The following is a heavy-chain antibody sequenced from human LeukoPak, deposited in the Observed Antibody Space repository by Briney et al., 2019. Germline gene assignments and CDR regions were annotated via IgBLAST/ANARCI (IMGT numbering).Heavy chain of an antibody. CDR1: GFTITTNY. J-gene: IGHJ6*02. D-gene: IGHD1/OR15-1a*01. CDR3: AREAVMPVAPVKIGTSDRPLYEYYGLDV. V-gene: IGHV3-53*01. CDR2: IYGDDET. Sequence: GGSLRLSCAASGFTITTNYMNWVRQAPGKGLEWVSVIYGDDETNYADSVRGRFTISRDNSKNTLYLQMNSLRADDTAVYYCAREAVMPVAPVKIGTSDRPLYEYYGLDVWGQGTTVTVS.